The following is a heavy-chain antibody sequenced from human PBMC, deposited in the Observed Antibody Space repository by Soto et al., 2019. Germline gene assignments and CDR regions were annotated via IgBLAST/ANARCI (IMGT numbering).Heavy chain of an antibody. Sequence: GGSLRLSCAASGFTVSSNYMSWVRQAPGKGLEWVSVIYSGGSTYYADSVKGRFTISRDNSKNTLYLQMNSLRAEDTAVYYCARGGQWLVDAYYYYGMDVWGQGTTVTVSS. D-gene: IGHD6-19*01. J-gene: IGHJ6*02. CDR3: ARGGQWLVDAYYYYGMDV. CDR2: IYSGGST. V-gene: IGHV3-53*01. CDR1: GFTVSSNY.